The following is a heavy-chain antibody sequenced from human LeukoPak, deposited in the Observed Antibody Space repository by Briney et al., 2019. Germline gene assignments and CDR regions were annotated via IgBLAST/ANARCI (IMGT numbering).Heavy chain of an antibody. Sequence: TSETLSLTCAVYGGSFSGYYWSWIRQPPGKGLEWIGEINHSGSTNYNPSLKSRVTISVDTSKNQFSLKLSSVTAADTPVYYCARGGQLVQYYYYGMDVWGQGTTVTVSS. CDR1: GGSFSGYY. V-gene: IGHV4-34*01. D-gene: IGHD6-13*01. J-gene: IGHJ6*02. CDR3: ARGGQLVQYYYYGMDV. CDR2: INHSGST.